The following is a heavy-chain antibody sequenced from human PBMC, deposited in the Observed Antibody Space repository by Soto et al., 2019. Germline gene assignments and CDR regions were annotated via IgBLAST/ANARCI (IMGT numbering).Heavy chain of an antibody. V-gene: IGHV3-23*01. Sequence: EVPRLESGGGLVQPGGYLRLSCAASGFTFSPYAMSWVRQAPGKGLEWVSAISGSGSTTYYTDGVKGRFTIPRDNTKNTVYLQMNILRPEATAVYYCAREVRISCYWVQRTLVTVSS. CDR3: AREVRISCY. D-gene: IGHD1-1*01. J-gene: IGHJ4*02. CDR2: ISGSGSTT. CDR1: GFTFSPYA.